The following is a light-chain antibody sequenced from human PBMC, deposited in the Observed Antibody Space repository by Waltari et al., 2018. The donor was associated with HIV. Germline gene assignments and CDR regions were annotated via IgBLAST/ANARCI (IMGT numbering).Light chain of an antibody. CDR3: QQYNSYSRT. Sequence: DIQMTQSPSTLSASVGDRVTITCRASQSISSGVALDKQKPGKATKRMIYKAYSLDSEGPSRVSGSGSGTEFTLTISSLEPDDFATYDCQQYNSYSRTFGQGTKVEIK. V-gene: IGKV1-5*03. J-gene: IGKJ1*01. CDR2: KAY. CDR1: QSISSG.